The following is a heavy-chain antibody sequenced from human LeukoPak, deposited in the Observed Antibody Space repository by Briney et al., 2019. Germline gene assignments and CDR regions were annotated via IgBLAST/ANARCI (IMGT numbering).Heavy chain of an antibody. J-gene: IGHJ4*02. CDR2: ISGSGGST. Sequence: PGGSLRLSCAASGFTFSSYAMSWVRQAPGKGLEWVSAISGSGGSTYYADSVKGQFTISGDNSKNTLYLQMNSLRAEDTAVYYCAKDRLIYLPTQYYFDYWGQGTLVTVSS. CDR1: GFTFSSYA. V-gene: IGHV3-23*01. CDR3: AKDRLIYLPTQYYFDY. D-gene: IGHD4-11*01.